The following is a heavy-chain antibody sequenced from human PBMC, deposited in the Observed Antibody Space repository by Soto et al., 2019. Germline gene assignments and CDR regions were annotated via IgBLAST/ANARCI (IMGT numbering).Heavy chain of an antibody. CDR3: ARELGEEEWGGNWFDP. CDR2: IIPIFGTA. V-gene: IGHV1-69*01. D-gene: IGHD3-16*01. CDR1: GGTFSSYA. J-gene: IGHJ5*02. Sequence: QVQLVQSGAEEKKPGSSVKVSCKASGGTFSSYAISWVRQAPGQGLEWMGGIIPIFGTANYAQKFQGRVTITADESTSTAYMELSSLRSEDTAVYYCARELGEEEWGGNWFDPWGQGTLVTVSS.